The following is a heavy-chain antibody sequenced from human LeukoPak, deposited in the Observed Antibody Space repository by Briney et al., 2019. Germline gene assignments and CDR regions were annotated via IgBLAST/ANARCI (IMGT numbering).Heavy chain of an antibody. J-gene: IGHJ4*02. CDR2: IIPIFGTA. CDR3: ARDYYDSSGSDY. Sequence: SVKVSCKASGGTFSSYAISWVRQAPGQGLEWMGGIIPIFGTANYAQKFQGRVTITADESTSTAYMELSSLRSEDTAEYYCARDYYDSSGSDYWGQGTLVTVSS. D-gene: IGHD3-22*01. CDR1: GGTFSSYA. V-gene: IGHV1-69*13.